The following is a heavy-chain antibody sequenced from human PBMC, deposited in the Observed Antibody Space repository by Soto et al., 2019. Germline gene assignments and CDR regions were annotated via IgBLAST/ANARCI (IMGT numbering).Heavy chain of an antibody. CDR2: INSDGSST. Sequence: GGSLRLSCAASGFTFSSYWMHWVRQAPGKGLVWVSRINSDGSSTSYADSVKGRFTISRDNARNTLYLQMNSLRAEDTAVYYCARDIWGYSSSWYLTYYYYMDVWGKGTTVTVSS. CDR1: GFTFSSYW. J-gene: IGHJ6*03. CDR3: ARDIWGYSSSWYLTYYYYMDV. D-gene: IGHD6-13*01. V-gene: IGHV3-74*01.